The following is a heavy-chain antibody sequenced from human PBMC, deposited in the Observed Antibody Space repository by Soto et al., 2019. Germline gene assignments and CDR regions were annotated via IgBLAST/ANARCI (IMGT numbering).Heavy chain of an antibody. CDR3: ARTPDYDANYFDP. V-gene: IGHV4-59*08. J-gene: IGHJ5*02. CDR1: GGSISSYY. D-gene: IGHD4-17*01. CDR2: IYYSGST. Sequence: ETLSLTCTVSGGSISSYYWSWIRQPPGKGLEWIGYIYYSGSTNYNPSLKSRVTISVDTSKNQFSLKLSSVTAADTAVYYCARTPDYDANYFDPWGQGPLVTVSS.